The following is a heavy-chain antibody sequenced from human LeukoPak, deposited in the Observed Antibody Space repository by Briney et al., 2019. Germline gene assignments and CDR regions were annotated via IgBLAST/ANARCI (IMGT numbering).Heavy chain of an antibody. Sequence: PGGSLRLSCAASGFTFSSYSMSWVRQAAGKGLEWVSSISSSSSYIYYADSVKGRFTISRDNAKNSLYLQMNSLRAEDTAVYYCARGRSGYYSDYWGQGTLVTVSS. V-gene: IGHV3-21*01. CDR2: ISSSSSYI. J-gene: IGHJ4*02. CDR3: ARGRSGYYSDY. CDR1: GFTFSSYS. D-gene: IGHD3-22*01.